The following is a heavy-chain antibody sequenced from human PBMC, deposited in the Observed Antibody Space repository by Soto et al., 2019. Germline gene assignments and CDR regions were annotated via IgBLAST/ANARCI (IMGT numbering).Heavy chain of an antibody. V-gene: IGHV1-2*04. D-gene: IGHD5-12*01. CDR1: GYTFTGYY. Sequence: ASVKVSCKASGYTFTGYYMHWVRQAPGQGLEWMGRINPNSGGTNYAQKFQGWVTMTRDTSISTAYMELSRLRSDDTAVYYCAKGGYSGYDPDAFDIWGQGTMVTVSS. J-gene: IGHJ3*02. CDR3: AKGGYSGYDPDAFDI. CDR2: INPNSGGT.